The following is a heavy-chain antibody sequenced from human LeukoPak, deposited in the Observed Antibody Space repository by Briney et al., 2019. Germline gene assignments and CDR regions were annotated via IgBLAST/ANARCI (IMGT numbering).Heavy chain of an antibody. J-gene: IGHJ4*02. CDR2: ISSSSSYI. Sequence: GGSLRLSCAASGFTFSSYSMNWVRQAPGKGLEWVSSISSSSSYIYYADSVKGRFTISRDNAKNSLYLQMNSLRAEDTAVYYCARAANRGYSSGFFDYWGQGTLVTVSS. D-gene: IGHD6-19*01. V-gene: IGHV3-21*01. CDR3: ARAANRGYSSGFFDY. CDR1: GFTFSSYS.